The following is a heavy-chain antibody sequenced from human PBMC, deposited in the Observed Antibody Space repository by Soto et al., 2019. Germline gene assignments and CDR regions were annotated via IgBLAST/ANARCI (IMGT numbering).Heavy chain of an antibody. Sequence: PGGSLRLSCAASGFTFDDYAMHWVRQAPGKGLEWVSGISWNSGSIGYADSVKGRFTISRDNAKNSLYLQMNSLRAEDTALYYCAKGGGTTVTNLPFDYWGQGTLVTVSS. D-gene: IGHD4-4*01. CDR3: AKGGGTTVTNLPFDY. CDR2: ISWNSGSI. J-gene: IGHJ4*02. CDR1: GFTFDDYA. V-gene: IGHV3-9*01.